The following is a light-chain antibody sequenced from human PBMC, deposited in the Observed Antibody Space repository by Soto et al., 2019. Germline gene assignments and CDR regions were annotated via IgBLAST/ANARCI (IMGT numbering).Light chain of an antibody. J-gene: IGKJ1*01. CDR2: GAS. CDR3: QQYGSSPVT. V-gene: IGKV3-20*01. CDR1: QSVSSN. Sequence: EVVMTQSPDTLSVSPWERATLSCRASQSVSSNLAWYQQKPGQAPRLLIYGASSRATGIPDRFSGSGSGTDFTLTISRLEPEDFAVYYCQQYGSSPVTFGQGTKVDI.